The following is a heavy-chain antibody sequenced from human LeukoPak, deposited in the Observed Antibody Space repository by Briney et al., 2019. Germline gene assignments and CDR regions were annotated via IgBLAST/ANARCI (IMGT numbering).Heavy chain of an antibody. CDR2: ISGSDGST. D-gene: IGHD2-15*01. CDR1: GFTFSSYA. CDR3: AKNGDRGAYCSGGTCYPYYYYYMDV. J-gene: IGHJ6*03. Sequence: GSLRLSCAASGFTFSSYAMSWVRQAPGKGLEWVSGISGSDGSTNYADSVKGRFTISRENSKNTLYLQMNSLRAEDTAIYYCAKNGDRGAYCSGGTCYPYYYYYMDVWGKGTTVTISS. V-gene: IGHV3-23*01.